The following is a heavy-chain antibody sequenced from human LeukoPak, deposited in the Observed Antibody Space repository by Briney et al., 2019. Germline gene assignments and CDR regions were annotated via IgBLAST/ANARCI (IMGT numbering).Heavy chain of an antibody. CDR2: INHSGST. J-gene: IGHJ4*02. CDR3: ARGSSLITMIVAVRGFDY. Sequence: GSLRLSCAASGFTFSSYWMSWVRQAPGKGLEWIGEINHSGSTNYNPSLKSRVTISVDTSKNQFSLKLSSVTAADTAVYYCARGSSLITMIVAVRGFDYWGQGTLVTVSS. D-gene: IGHD3-22*01. CDR1: GFTFSSYW. V-gene: IGHV4-34*01.